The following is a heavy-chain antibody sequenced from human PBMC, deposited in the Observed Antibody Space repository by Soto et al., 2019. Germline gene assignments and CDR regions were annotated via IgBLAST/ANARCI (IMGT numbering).Heavy chain of an antibody. CDR3: AGGAPPSGVDV. Sequence: EVQLVESGGGLVQPGGSLRLSCAASGFTFSSYSMNWVRQAPGKGLEWVSYISSSSSTIYYADSVKGRFTISRDNAKNSLYLQMKSLGDEDTAVYYCAGGAPPSGVDVWGQGTTVTVSS. V-gene: IGHV3-48*02. CDR2: ISSSSSTI. D-gene: IGHD6-25*01. J-gene: IGHJ6*02. CDR1: GFTFSSYS.